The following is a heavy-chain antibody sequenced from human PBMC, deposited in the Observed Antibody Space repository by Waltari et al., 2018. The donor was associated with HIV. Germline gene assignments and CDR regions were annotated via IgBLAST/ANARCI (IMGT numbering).Heavy chain of an antibody. Sequence: QVQLVESGGGVVQPGRSLRLSCAASGFTFSSYAMHWVRQAPGKGLEWVACMSVEGGNKYYADSVKGRFTISRDNSKNTLYLQMNSLRAEDTAVYYCAGDGTMFGVAPRGMDVWGQGTTVTVSS. V-gene: IGHV3-30-3*01. CDR3: AGDGTMFGVAPRGMDV. CDR1: GFTFSSYA. CDR2: MSVEGGNK. J-gene: IGHJ6*02. D-gene: IGHD3-3*01.